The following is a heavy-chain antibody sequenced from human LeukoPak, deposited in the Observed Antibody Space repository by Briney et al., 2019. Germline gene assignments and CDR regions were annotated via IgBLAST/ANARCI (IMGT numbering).Heavy chain of an antibody. CDR2: ISYDGSNK. J-gene: IGHJ4*02. CDR3: AKDLEMRYYDITY. CDR1: GFTFSSYG. V-gene: IGHV3-30*18. D-gene: IGHD3-22*01. Sequence: GGSLRLSCAASGFTFSSYGMHWVRQAPGKGLEWVAVISYDGSNKYYADSVKGRFAISRDNSKNTLYLQMNSLRAEDTAVYYCAKDLEMRYYDITYWGQGTLVTVSS.